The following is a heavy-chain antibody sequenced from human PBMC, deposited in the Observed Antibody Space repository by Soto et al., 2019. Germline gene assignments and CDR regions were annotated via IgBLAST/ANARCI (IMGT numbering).Heavy chain of an antibody. CDR3: ASTIVVVPAALDYYYYGMDV. V-gene: IGHV5-10-1*01. D-gene: IGHD2-2*01. CDR2: IDPSDSYT. Sequence: GESLKISCKGSGYSFTSYWISWVRQMPGKGLEWMGRIDPSDSYTNYSPSFQGHVTISADKSISTAYLQWSSLKASDTAMYYCASTIVVVPAALDYYYYGMDVWGQGTTVTVSS. J-gene: IGHJ6*02. CDR1: GYSFTSYW.